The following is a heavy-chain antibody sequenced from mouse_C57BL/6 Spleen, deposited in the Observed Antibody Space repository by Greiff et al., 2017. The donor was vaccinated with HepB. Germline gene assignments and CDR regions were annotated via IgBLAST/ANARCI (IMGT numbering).Heavy chain of an antibody. V-gene: IGHV1-80*01. CDR1: GYAFSSYW. CDR3: ARGEITTVPMYFDY. CDR2: IYPGDGDT. J-gene: IGHJ2*01. D-gene: IGHD1-1*01. Sequence: QVQLQQSGAELVKPGASVKISCKASGYAFSSYWMNWVKQRPGKGLEWIGQIYPGDGDTNYNGKFKGKATLTADKSSSTAYMQLSSLTSEDSAVYFCARGEITTVPMYFDYWGQGTTLTVSS.